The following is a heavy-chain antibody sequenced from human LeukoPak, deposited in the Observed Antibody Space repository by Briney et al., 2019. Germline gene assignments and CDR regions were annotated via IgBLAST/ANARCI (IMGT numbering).Heavy chain of an antibody. Sequence: PGRSLRLSCAASGFTFSSYGIHWVRQAPGKGLEWGAVISYDGSNKYYADSVKGRFTISRDNSKNTLYLQMNSLRAEDTAVYYCARDFGRYYFDYWGQGTLVTVSS. V-gene: IGHV3-30*03. J-gene: IGHJ4*02. CDR3: ARDFGRYYFDY. CDR2: ISYDGSNK. D-gene: IGHD3-10*01. CDR1: GFTFSSYG.